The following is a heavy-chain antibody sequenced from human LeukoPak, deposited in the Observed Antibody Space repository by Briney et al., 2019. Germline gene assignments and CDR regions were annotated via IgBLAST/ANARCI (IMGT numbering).Heavy chain of an antibody. CDR2: INLNTGGV. CDR3: GTVRGILSYFDL. D-gene: IGHD3-16*01. Sequence: ASVKVSCKASGDSFSDSYIHWVRQAPGQGPEWMGWINLNTGGVNYAQKFDGRFSMTRDTSINTAFMELSGLRFDDTAVYYCGTVRGILSYFDLWGRGTLVTVSS. J-gene: IGHJ2*01. CDR1: GDSFSDSY. V-gene: IGHV1-2*02.